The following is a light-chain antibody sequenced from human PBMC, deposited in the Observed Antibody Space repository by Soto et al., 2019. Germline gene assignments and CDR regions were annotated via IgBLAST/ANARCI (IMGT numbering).Light chain of an antibody. J-gene: IGKJ1*01. Sequence: LTQSPGTLSLSPGERSTLSCRATQTVFSNYIGWYQQKPGQAPRRLIFGASLRETGIPDRFSCSGAGPEFTRTINSLQYEDFAVDCCQQYNNWTRTFGQGTKVDNK. V-gene: IGKV3-15*01. CDR2: GAS. CDR3: QQYNNWTRT. CDR1: QTVFSN.